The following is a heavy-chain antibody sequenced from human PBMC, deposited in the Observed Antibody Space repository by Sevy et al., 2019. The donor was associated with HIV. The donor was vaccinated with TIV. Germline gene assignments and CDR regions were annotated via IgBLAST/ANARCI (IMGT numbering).Heavy chain of an antibody. CDR2: INPNSGGT. Sequence: ASVKVSCKASGYTFTGYYMHWVRQAPGQGLEWMGRINPNSGGTNYPQKFQGRVTMTRDTSISTAYMELSRLRSDDTAVYYCAIDSSGYNFDYWGQGTLVTVSS. CDR1: GYTFTGYY. J-gene: IGHJ4*02. V-gene: IGHV1-2*06. CDR3: AIDSSGYNFDY. D-gene: IGHD3-22*01.